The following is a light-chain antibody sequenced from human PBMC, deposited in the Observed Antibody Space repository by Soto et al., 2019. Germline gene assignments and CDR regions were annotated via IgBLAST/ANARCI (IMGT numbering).Light chain of an antibody. CDR2: SDA. J-gene: IGLJ3*02. CDR3: AAWDDSLSGPV. CDR1: SPNIGSNY. V-gene: IGLV1-47*01. Sequence: QSVVTQPPSASGTPGQRVTISSSGSSPNIGSNYVYWYQQLPGTAPKLLIYSDAQRPSGVPDRISGSKSGTSASLAIRGLRSEDEGDYYCAAWDDSLSGPVFGGGTKVTVL.